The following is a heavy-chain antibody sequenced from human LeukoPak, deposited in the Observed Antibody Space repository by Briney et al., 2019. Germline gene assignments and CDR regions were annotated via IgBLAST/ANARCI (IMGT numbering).Heavy chain of an antibody. CDR2: INPNSGGT. Sequence: ASVNVSFKASGYTFTGYYMHWVRQAPGQGLEWMGRINPNSGGTNYAQKFQGRVTMTRDTSISTAYMELSRLRSDDTAVYYCARGELGQFAFDIWGQGTMVTVFS. J-gene: IGHJ3*02. CDR1: GYTFTGYY. CDR3: ARGELGQFAFDI. V-gene: IGHV1-2*06. D-gene: IGHD1-26*01.